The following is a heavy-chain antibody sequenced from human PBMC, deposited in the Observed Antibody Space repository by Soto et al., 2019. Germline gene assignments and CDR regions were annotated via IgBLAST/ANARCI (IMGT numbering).Heavy chain of an antibody. Sequence: GGSLRLSCAASGFTFSSYGMHWVRQAPGKGLEWVAVISYDGSNKYYADSVKGRFTISRDNSKNTLYLQMNSLRAEDTAVYYCAKDRGGSYEGSFDYWGQGTLVTVSS. CDR2: ISYDGSNK. CDR3: AKDRGGSYEGSFDY. D-gene: IGHD1-26*01. J-gene: IGHJ4*02. V-gene: IGHV3-30*18. CDR1: GFTFSSYG.